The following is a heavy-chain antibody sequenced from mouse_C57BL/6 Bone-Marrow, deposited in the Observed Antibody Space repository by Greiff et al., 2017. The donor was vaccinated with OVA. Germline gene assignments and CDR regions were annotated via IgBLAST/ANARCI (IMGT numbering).Heavy chain of an antibody. D-gene: IGHD3-2*02. CDR2: IDPSDSYT. V-gene: IGHV1-50*01. Sequence: SCKASGYTFTSYWMQWVKQRPGQGLEWIGEIDPSDSYTNYNQKFKGKATLTVDTSSSTAYMQLSSLTSEDSAVYYCARDSSGYGAWFAYWGQGTLVTVSA. J-gene: IGHJ3*01. CDR3: ARDSSGYGAWFAY. CDR1: GYTFTSYW.